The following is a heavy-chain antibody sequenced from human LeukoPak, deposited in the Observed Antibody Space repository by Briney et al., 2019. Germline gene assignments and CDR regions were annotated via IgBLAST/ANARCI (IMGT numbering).Heavy chain of an antibody. CDR1: EFSVGSNY. D-gene: IGHD1-26*01. Sequence: SGGSLRLSCAASEFSVGSNYMTWVRQAPGKGLEWVSLIYSGGSTYYADSVKGRFTISRDNSKNTLYLQMNSLRAEDTAVYYCARVTEVGATDYWGQGTLVTVSS. V-gene: IGHV3-66*01. CDR2: IYSGGST. CDR3: ARVTEVGATDY. J-gene: IGHJ4*02.